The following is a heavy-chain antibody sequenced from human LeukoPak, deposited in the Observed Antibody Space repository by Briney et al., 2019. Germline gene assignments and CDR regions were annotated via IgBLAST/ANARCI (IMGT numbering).Heavy chain of an antibody. V-gene: IGHV1-69*06. CDR1: GGTFSSYA. D-gene: IGHD5-18*01. Sequence: SVKVSCKSSGGTFSSYAISGVRQAPGQGLEWMGGIIPIFGTANYAQKFQGRVTITADKSTSTAYMELSRLRYEDTAVYYCARTDTAMASYYYYYMDVWGKGTTVTVSS. CDR3: ARTDTAMASYYYYYMDV. J-gene: IGHJ6*03. CDR2: IIPIFGTA.